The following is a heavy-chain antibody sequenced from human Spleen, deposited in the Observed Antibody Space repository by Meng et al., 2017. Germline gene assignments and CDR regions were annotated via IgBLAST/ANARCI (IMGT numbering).Heavy chain of an antibody. Sequence: QIQLVQSGAEVKKPGASVKVSCKASGYTFTHHGISWIRQAPGQGLEWMGWISCYNGDTVYAQKFQGRVTMTTDRSTSTAYMDLRSLRSDDTAVYYCARDPSNTSGRYAYFDYWGQGTLVTVSS. CDR2: ISCYNGDT. CDR1: GYTFTHHG. D-gene: IGHD6-19*01. V-gene: IGHV1-18*01. J-gene: IGHJ4*02. CDR3: ARDPSNTSGRYAYFDY.